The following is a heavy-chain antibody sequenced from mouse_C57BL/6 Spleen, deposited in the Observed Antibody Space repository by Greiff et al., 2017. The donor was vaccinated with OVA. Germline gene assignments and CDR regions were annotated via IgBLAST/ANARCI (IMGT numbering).Heavy chain of an antibody. CDR2: IDPSDSET. V-gene: IGHV1-52*01. J-gene: IGHJ4*01. CDR1: GYTFTSYW. CDR3: ARLITTVVAHYAMDY. D-gene: IGHD1-1*01. Sequence: QVHVKQPGAELVRPGSSVKLSCKASGYTFTSYWMHWVKQRPIQGLEWIGNIDPSDSETHYNQKFKDKATLTVDKSSSTAYMQLSSLTSEDSAVYYCARLITTVVAHYAMDYWGQGTSVTVSS.